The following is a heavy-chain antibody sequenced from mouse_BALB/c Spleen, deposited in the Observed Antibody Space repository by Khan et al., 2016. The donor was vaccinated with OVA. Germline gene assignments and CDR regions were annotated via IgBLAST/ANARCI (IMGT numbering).Heavy chain of an antibody. CDR1: GYTFTSYW. V-gene: IGHV1-7*01. CDR2: INPSTGYT. J-gene: IGHJ2*01. D-gene: IGHD1-1*01. Sequence: QVQLQQSGAELAKPGASVKMSCKASGYTFTSYWMHWVKQRPGQGLEWIGYINPSTGYTEYNQKFKDKATLTADKSSSTAYMQLRSLTSEDSAVYYGARFYYGSSPDYWGQGTTLTVSS. CDR3: ARFYYGSSPDY.